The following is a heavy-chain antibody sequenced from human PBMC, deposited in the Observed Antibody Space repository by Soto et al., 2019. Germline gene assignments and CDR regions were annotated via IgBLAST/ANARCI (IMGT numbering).Heavy chain of an antibody. J-gene: IGHJ4*02. Sequence: EVQLVESGGGLVKPGGSLRLSCAGSGFVFTNAWMSWVRQSPGKGLEWVGRIKSKIDDETTDYAAPVKDRFTVSRDDSKNTLYLQMNSLKIEDTAVYYCTADMVRGLETPLSWGQGILVTVSA. CDR1: GFVFTNAW. V-gene: IGHV3-15*01. D-gene: IGHD3-10*01. CDR2: IKSKIDDETT. CDR3: TADMVRGLETPLS.